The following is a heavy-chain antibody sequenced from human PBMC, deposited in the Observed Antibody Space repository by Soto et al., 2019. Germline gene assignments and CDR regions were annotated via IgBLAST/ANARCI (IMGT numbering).Heavy chain of an antibody. D-gene: IGHD6-19*01. CDR2: IIPIFGTA. CDR3: GCGWYGGYWYFDL. Sequence: QVQLVQSGAEVKKPGSSVKASCKASGGTFSSYAISWVRRAPGQGLEWMGGIIPIFGTATYAQKFQGRVTITADESTSTAYMELSSLRSEDTAVYYCGCGWYGGYWYFDLWGRGTLVTVSS. CDR1: GGTFSSYA. V-gene: IGHV1-69*12. J-gene: IGHJ2*01.